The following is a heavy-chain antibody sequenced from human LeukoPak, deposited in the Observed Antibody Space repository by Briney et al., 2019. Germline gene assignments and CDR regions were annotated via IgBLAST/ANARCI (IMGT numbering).Heavy chain of an antibody. CDR2: VKQDGSEK. CDR3: ARGRLWAFDI. Sequence: GGSLRLSCAASGFTFSSYAMNWVRQAPGKGLEWVANVKQDGSEKYYVDFVKGRFTTSRDNAKNSLYLQMDSLRAEDTAVYYCARGRLWAFDIWGQGTMVTVSS. V-gene: IGHV3-7*01. J-gene: IGHJ3*02. D-gene: IGHD3-10*01. CDR1: GFTFSSYA.